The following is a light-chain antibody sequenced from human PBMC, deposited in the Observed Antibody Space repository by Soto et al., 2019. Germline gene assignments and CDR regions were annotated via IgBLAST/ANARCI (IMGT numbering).Light chain of an antibody. J-gene: IGKJ2*01. CDR3: QQYHNWPPQYT. CDR1: QTVSSN. CDR2: GAS. Sequence: EIVMTQSPATLSVSPGERATLSCRASQTVSSNLAWYQQKPGQAPRLLIHGASTRATGVPARFSGSGSGPEFTLTISSLQSEDFAVYYCQQYHNWPPQYTFGQGTKLQI. V-gene: IGKV3-15*01.